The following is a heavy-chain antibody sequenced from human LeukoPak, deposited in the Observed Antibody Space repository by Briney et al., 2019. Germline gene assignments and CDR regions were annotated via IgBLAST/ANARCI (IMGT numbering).Heavy chain of an antibody. CDR2: ISYDGSDK. J-gene: IGHJ4*02. CDR1: GFTFSSYS. Sequence: GGSLRLSCAASGFTFSSYSMNWVRQAPGKGLEWVAVISYDGSDKFYTDSLKGRFTVSRDNSRNTLYLQVNSLRVEDRGVYYCAKGEPSKAVVAAWIDYWGQGTLVTVSS. CDR3: AKGEPSKAVVAAWIDY. D-gene: IGHD2-15*01. V-gene: IGHV3-30*18.